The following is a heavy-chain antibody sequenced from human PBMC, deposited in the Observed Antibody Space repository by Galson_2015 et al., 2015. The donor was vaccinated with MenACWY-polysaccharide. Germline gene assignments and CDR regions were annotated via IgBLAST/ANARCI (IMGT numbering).Heavy chain of an antibody. CDR1: GDTFSSSG. CDR2: IIPILDAA. J-gene: IGHJ4*02. Sequence: VKVSCKASGDTFSSSGVTWVRQAPRQGLEWVGRIIPILDAADSAQRFQGRLTITADKSTSTAYMELSGLRSDDTAVYYCARARLRTTTVVTPDYFLDSWGQGTLVTVSS. D-gene: IGHD2/OR15-2a*01. V-gene: IGHV1-69*04. CDR3: ARARLRTTTVVTPDYFLDS.